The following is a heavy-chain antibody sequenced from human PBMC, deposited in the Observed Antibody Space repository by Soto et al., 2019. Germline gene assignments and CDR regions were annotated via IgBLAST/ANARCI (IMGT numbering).Heavy chain of an antibody. CDR2: ISSSSSYI. V-gene: IGHV3-21*01. J-gene: IGHJ6*02. CDR3: ARDRGKNYYGSGNYPYYYYGMDV. CDR1: GFTFSSYS. Sequence: EVQLVESGGGLVKPGGSLRLSCAASGFTFSSYSMNWVRQAPGKGLEWVSSISSSSSYIYYADSVKGRFTISRDNAKNSLYLQMNSLRAEDTAVYYCARDRGKNYYGSGNYPYYYYGMDVWGQGTTVTVSS. D-gene: IGHD3-10*01.